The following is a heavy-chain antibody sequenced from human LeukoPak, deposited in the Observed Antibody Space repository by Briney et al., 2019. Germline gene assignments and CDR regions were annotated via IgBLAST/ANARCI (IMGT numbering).Heavy chain of an antibody. CDR1: GFTFSSYG. J-gene: IGHJ4*02. CDR3: VTMVRGVTDY. Sequence: PGGSLRLSCAASGFTFSSYGMHWVRQAPGKGLEWVAVIWYDGSNKYYADSVKGRFTISRDNSKNTLYLQMNSLRAEDTAVYYCVTMVRGVTDYWGQGTLVTVSS. V-gene: IGHV3-30*02. CDR2: IWYDGSNK. D-gene: IGHD3-10*01.